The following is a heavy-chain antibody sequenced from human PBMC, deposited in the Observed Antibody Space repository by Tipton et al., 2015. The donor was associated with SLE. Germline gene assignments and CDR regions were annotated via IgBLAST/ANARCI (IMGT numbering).Heavy chain of an antibody. CDR1: GFTFSDYY. CDR2: ISSSGSTI. V-gene: IGHV3-11*04. CDR3: ARESPTTADYFDY. J-gene: IGHJ4*02. Sequence: SLRLSCAASGFTFSDYYMSWIRQAPGKGLGWVSYISSSGSTIYYADSVKGRFTISRDNAKNSLYLQMNSLRAEDTAVYYCARESPTTADYFDYWGQGTLVTVSS. D-gene: IGHD4-17*01.